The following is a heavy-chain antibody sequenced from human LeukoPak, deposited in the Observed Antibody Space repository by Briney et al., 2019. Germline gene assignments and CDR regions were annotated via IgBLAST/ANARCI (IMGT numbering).Heavy chain of an antibody. CDR2: ISGDGGST. D-gene: IGHD6-13*01. V-gene: IGHV3-43*02. CDR3: AQDKGGSSWYYLDS. CDR1: GFTFDYYA. J-gene: IGHJ4*02. Sequence: GGSLRLSCAASGFTFDYYAMHWVRQAPGEGLEWVSLISGDGGSTYYRDSVKGSFPISRDKSKTSLNLQMNSLRTEDTALYYCAQDKGGSSWYYLDSWGQGTLVTVSS.